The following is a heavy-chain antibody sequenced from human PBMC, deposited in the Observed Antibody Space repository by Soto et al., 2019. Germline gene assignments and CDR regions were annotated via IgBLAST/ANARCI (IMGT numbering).Heavy chain of an antibody. J-gene: IGHJ6*02. V-gene: IGHV1-8*01. CDR2: MNPNSGNT. CDR3: ARGTWGAVAGNYYYYGMDV. CDR1: GYTFTSYD. Sequence: QVQLVQSGAEVKKPGASVKVSCKASGYTFTSYDINWVRQATGQGLEWMGWMNPNSGNTGYAQKFQGRVTMTRNTSISTAYMELSSVRSEDTAVYYCARGTWGAVAGNYYYYGMDVWGQGTTVTVSS. D-gene: IGHD6-19*01.